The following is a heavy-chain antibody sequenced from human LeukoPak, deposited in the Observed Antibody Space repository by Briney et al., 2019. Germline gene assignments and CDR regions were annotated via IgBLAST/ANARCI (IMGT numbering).Heavy chain of an antibody. Sequence: SETLSLTCAVYGGSFSGYYWSWIRQPPGKGLEWIGEINHSGSTNYNPSLKSRVTISVDTSKNQFSLKLSSVTAADTAVYYCARERITMVRGVVFDYWGQGTLVTVSS. CDR2: INHSGST. CDR1: GGSFSGYY. V-gene: IGHV4-34*01. CDR3: ARERITMVRGVVFDY. J-gene: IGHJ4*02. D-gene: IGHD3-10*01.